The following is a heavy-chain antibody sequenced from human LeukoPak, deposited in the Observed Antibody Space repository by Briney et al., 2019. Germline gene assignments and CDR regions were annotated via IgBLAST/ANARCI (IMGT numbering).Heavy chain of an antibody. J-gene: IGHJ4*02. CDR2: IWYDGSNK. CDR3: AALAAAGTTHSVDY. Sequence: GGSLRLSCAASGSTFSSYGMHWVRQAPGKGLEWVAVIWYDGSNKYYADSVKGRFTISRDNSKNTLYLQMNSLRAEDTAVYYCAALAAAGTTHSVDYWGQGTLVTVSS. D-gene: IGHD6-13*01. V-gene: IGHV3-33*01. CDR1: GSTFSSYG.